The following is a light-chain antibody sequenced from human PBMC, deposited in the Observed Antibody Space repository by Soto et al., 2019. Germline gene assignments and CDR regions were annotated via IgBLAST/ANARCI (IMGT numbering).Light chain of an antibody. CDR1: QNLRSS. J-gene: IGKJ1*01. V-gene: IGKV3-15*01. CDR2: GAS. Sequence: VMTQSPATLSVSPGERATLSCRASQNLRSSLAWYQQEPGQAPRLLIYGASTRATGIPARFSGSGSGTEFTLTISSLQSEDFAVYFCQQYNIWPQTFGQGTKV. CDR3: QQYNIWPQT.